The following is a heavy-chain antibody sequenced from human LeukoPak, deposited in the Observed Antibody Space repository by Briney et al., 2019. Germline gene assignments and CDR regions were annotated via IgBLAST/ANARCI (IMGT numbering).Heavy chain of an antibody. D-gene: IGHD5-18*01. CDR2: MNPNSGNT. J-gene: IGHJ6*03. CDR3: ARGGILDYYYYYMDV. CDR1: GYTFTSYD. V-gene: IGHV1-8*03. Sequence: ASVKVSCKASGYTFTSYDINWVRQATGQGLEWMGWMNPNSGNTGYAQKFQGRVTITRNTSISTAYMELSSLRSEDTAVYYCARGGILDYYYYYMDVWGKGTTVTVSS.